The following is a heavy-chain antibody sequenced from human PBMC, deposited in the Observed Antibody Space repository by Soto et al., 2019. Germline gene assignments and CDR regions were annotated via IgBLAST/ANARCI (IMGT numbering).Heavy chain of an antibody. V-gene: IGHV4-34*01. J-gene: IGHJ5*02. D-gene: IGHD3-9*01. CDR3: ARGVDYDILTGYYTNWFDL. CDR2: INHSGST. CDR1: GGSFSGYY. Sequence: QVQLQQWGAGLLKPSETLSLTCAVYGGSFSGYYWSWIRQPPGKGLEWIGEINHSGSTNYNPSLKSRVTISVDTSKKQLSLKLRSVTAADTAVYYCARGVDYDILTGYYTNWFDLWGQGNLVTVSS.